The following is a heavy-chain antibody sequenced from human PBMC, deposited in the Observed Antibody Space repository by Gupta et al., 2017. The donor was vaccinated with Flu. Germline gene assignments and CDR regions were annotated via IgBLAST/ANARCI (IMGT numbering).Heavy chain of an antibody. J-gene: IGHJ4*02. Sequence: QVQLQESGPGLVKPSQTLSLTCTVSGGSISSGSYYWSWIRQPAGKGLEWIGRIYTSGSTNYNPSLKSRVTISVDTSKNQFSLKLSSVTAADTAVYYCARVAAGNFDYWGQGTLVTVSS. CDR2: IYTSGST. V-gene: IGHV4-61*02. CDR1: GGSISSGSYY. CDR3: ARVAAGNFDY. D-gene: IGHD6-13*01.